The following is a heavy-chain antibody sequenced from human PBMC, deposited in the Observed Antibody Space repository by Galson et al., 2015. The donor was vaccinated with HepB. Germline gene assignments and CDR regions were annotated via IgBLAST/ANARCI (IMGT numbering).Heavy chain of an antibody. CDR2: IKSKTDGGTT. Sequence: SLRLSCAASGFTFSKDWMSWVRQAPGKGLEWVGGIKSKTDGGTTDYAAPVKGRFTISRDDSKNTLYLQMNSLKTEDTAVYYCTTEGLNWNSWDVWGQGTTVTVSS. J-gene: IGHJ6*02. V-gene: IGHV3-15*01. D-gene: IGHD1-7*01. CDR3: TTEGLNWNSWDV. CDR1: GFTFSKDW.